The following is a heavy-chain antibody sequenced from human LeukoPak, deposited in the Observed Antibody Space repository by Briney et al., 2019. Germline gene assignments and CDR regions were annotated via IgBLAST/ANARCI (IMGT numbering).Heavy chain of an antibody. J-gene: IGHJ4*02. CDR1: GYTFTSYD. D-gene: IGHD1-26*01. CDR2: MNPNSGNT. CDR3: ASSSGSYDY. Sequence: ASVNVSCKASGYTFTSYDINWVRQAPGQGLEWMGWMNPNSGNTGYAQKFQGRVTMTRNTSINTAYMELSSLRSEDTALYYCASSSGSYDYWGQGSMVTVSS. V-gene: IGHV1-8*01.